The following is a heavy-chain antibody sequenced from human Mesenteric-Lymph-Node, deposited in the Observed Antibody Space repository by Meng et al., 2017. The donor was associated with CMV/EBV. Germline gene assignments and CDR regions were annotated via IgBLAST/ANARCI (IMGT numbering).Heavy chain of an antibody. CDR1: GDSVSSTSAA. J-gene: IGHJ4*02. D-gene: IGHD3-22*01. CDR3: AREVSGYYKTSPYYFDY. Sequence: SQTLSLTCAISGDSVSSTSAAWNWIRQSPSRGLEWLGRTYYRSKWYNDYAVPVKSRITINPDTSKNQFSLQLNSVTPEDTAVYYGAREVSGYYKTSPYYFDYWGQGTLVTVSS. CDR2: TYYRSKWYN. V-gene: IGHV6-1*01.